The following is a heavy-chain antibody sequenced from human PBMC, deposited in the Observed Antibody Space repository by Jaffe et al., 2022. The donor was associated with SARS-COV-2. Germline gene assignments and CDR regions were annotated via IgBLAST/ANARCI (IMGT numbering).Heavy chain of an antibody. D-gene: IGHD5-18*01. CDR1: GYTFTGYY. Sequence: QVQLVQSGAEVKKPGASVKVSCKASGYTFTGYYMHWVRQAPGQGLEWMGRINPNSGGTNYAQKFQGRVTMTRDTSISTAYMELSRLRSDDTAVYYCARVKGIQLWGRYYFDYWGQGTLVTVSS. CDR3: ARVKGIQLWGRYYFDY. V-gene: IGHV1-2*06. CDR2: INPNSGGT. J-gene: IGHJ4*02.